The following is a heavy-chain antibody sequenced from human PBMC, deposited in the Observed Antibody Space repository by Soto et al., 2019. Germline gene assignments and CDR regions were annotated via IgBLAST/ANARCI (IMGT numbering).Heavy chain of an antibody. CDR3: AKDAFLLLVAASITYFYA. D-gene: IGHD2-15*01. J-gene: IGHJ4*02. CDR1: GFTFSSYA. V-gene: IGHV3-30-3*01. CDR2: ISYDGSNK. Sequence: GGSLRLSCAASGFTFSSYAMHWVRQAPGKGLEWVAVISYDGSNKYYADSVKGRFTISRDNSKNTLYLQMNSLTAEDTAVYYCAKDAFLLLVAASITYFYAWGKGSLVPVSS.